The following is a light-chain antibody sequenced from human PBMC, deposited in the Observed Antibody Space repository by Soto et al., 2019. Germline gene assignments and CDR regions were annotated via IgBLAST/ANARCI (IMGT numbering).Light chain of an antibody. CDR2: END. Sequence: QSVVTQPPSVSAALGQQVTVSCSGSGSNSGKCYVSWHQQLPGTAPKLLIYENDKRPSGIPDRFSGSKSGTSATLGITGLQTGDEADYYCGTWDSSLTTFVFGTGTKVTVL. CDR1: GSNSGKCY. V-gene: IGLV1-51*02. CDR3: GTWDSSLTTFV. J-gene: IGLJ1*01.